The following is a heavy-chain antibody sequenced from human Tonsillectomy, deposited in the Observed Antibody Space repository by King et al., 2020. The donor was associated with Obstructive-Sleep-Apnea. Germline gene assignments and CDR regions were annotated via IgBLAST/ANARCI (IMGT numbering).Heavy chain of an antibody. Sequence: VQLVESGGGVVQPGRSLRLSCAASGFTFSTYAMHWVRQAPGKGLEWVAVISYDGSNKYYADSVKGRFTISRDNSKNTLYLQMNSLRAEDTAVYYCARDDGYSGGDYYYGMDVWGQATTVTVSS. CDR1: GFTFSTYA. J-gene: IGHJ6*02. D-gene: IGHD3-22*01. V-gene: IGHV3-30*04. CDR2: ISYDGSNK. CDR3: ARDDGYSGGDYYYGMDV.